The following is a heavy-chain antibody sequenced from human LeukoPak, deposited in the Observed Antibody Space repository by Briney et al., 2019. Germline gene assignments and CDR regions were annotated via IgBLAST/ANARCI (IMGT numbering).Heavy chain of an antibody. V-gene: IGHV4-31*03. D-gene: IGHD3-3*01. CDR1: GGSISSGGYY. Sequence: PSQTLSLTCTVSGGSISSGGYYWSWIRQHPGKGLEWIGYIYYSGSTYYNPSLKSRVTISVDTSKNQFSLKLSSVTAADTAVYYCARVYPSFGVVDYWGQGTLVTVSS. CDR2: IYYSGST. CDR3: ARVYPSFGVVDY. J-gene: IGHJ4*02.